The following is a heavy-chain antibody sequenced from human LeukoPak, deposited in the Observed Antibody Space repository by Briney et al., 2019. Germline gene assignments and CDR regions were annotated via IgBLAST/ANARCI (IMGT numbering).Heavy chain of an antibody. CDR2: ISSSSSYI. V-gene: IGHV3-21*01. CDR3: ARGRECGDY. Sequence: PGGSLRLSCAASGFTFSSYSMNWGRQAPGKGLEWVSSISSSSSYIYYADSVKGRFTISRDDAKNPLYLQMNSLRAEDTAVYYCARGRECGDYWGQGTLVTVSS. CDR1: GFTFSSYS. D-gene: IGHD3-10*01. J-gene: IGHJ4*02.